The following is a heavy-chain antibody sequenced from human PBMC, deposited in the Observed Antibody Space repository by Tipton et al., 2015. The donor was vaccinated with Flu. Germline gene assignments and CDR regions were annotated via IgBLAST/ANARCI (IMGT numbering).Heavy chain of an antibody. CDR2: ISSSGSTI. V-gene: IGHV3-11*01. CDR3: ASLVDTAMAHYYYYGMDV. CDR1: GFTFSDYY. J-gene: IGHJ6*02. D-gene: IGHD5-18*01. Sequence: AVSGFTFSDYYMSWIRQAPGKGLEWVSYISSSGSTIYYADSVKGRFTISRDNAKNSLYLQMNSLRAEDTAVYYCASLVDTAMAHYYYYGMDVWGQGTTVTVSS.